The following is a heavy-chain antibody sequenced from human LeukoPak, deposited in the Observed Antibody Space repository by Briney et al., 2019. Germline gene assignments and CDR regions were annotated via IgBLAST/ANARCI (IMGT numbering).Heavy chain of an antibody. Sequence: GSSVKVSCKASGGTFSSYAISWVRQAPGQGLEWMGGIIPIFGTANYAQKFQGRVTITADESTSTAYMELSSLRSEDTAVYYCARSRTGLRWQSAPEAFDYWGQGTLVTVSS. CDR2: IIPIFGTA. CDR3: ARSRTGLRWQSAPEAFDY. V-gene: IGHV1-69*01. J-gene: IGHJ4*02. D-gene: IGHD4-23*01. CDR1: GGTFSSYA.